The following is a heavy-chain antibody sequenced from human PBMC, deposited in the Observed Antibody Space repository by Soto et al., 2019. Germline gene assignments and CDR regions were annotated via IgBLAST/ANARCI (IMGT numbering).Heavy chain of an antibody. CDR2: ISSSSSTI. J-gene: IGHJ4*02. D-gene: IGHD1-26*01. Sequence: GGSLRLSCAASGFTFSSYSMNWVRQAPGKGLEWVSYISSSSSTIYYADSVKGRFTISRDNAKNSLYLQMNSLRDEDTAVYYCARDPRPGATTSPYFDYWGQGTLVTVSS. CDR1: GFTFSSYS. V-gene: IGHV3-48*02. CDR3: ARDPRPGATTSPYFDY.